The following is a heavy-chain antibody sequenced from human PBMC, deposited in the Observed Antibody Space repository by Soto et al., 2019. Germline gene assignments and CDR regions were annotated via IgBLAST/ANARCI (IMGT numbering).Heavy chain of an antibody. CDR2: ISGSGGST. D-gene: IGHD2-15*01. J-gene: IGHJ6*02. CDR1: GFTFSSYA. CDR3: TTAPYIVVVVAAIYYYGMDV. V-gene: IGHV3-23*01. Sequence: GGSLRLSCAASGFTFSSYAMSWVRQAPGKGLEWVSAISGSGGSTYYADSVKGRFTISRDNSKNTLYLQMNSLKTEDTAVYYCTTAPYIVVVVAAIYYYGMDVWGQGTTVTVS.